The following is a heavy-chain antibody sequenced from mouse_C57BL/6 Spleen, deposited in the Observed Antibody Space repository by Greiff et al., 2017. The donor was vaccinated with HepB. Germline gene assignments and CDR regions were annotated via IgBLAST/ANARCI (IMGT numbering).Heavy chain of an antibody. J-gene: IGHJ2*01. Sequence: VKVVESGAELVRPGASVTLSCKASGYTFTDYEMHWVKQTPVHGLEWIGAIDPETGGTAYNQKFKGKAILTADKSSSTAYMELRSLTSEDSAVCYCTRYSYYGSSYFDYWGQGTTLTVSS. CDR1: GYTFTDYE. CDR2: IDPETGGT. CDR3: TRYSYYGSSYFDY. V-gene: IGHV1-15*01. D-gene: IGHD1-1*01.